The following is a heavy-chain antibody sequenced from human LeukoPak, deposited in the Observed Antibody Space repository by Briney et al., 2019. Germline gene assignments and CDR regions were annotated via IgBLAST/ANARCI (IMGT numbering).Heavy chain of an antibody. CDR2: ISSSRSTI. V-gene: IGHV3-48*02. J-gene: IGHJ2*01. D-gene: IGHD4-17*01. CDR1: GFTFSSYS. CDR3: ARASYGDYRPNRYFDL. Sequence: GGSLRLSCAASGFTFSSYSMNWVRQAPGTGLEWVSYISSSRSTIYYADSVKGRFTISRDSAKNSLYLQMNSLRDEDTAVYYCARASYGDYRPNRYFDLWGRGTLVTVSS.